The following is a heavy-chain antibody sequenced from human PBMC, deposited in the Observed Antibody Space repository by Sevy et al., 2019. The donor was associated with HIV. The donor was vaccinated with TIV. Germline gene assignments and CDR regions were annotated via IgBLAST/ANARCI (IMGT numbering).Heavy chain of an antibody. Sequence: ASVKVSCKASADTFTNNYMHWVRQAPGQGLEWMGIIDPSAGNASYAQRFQGRITMTRDTSTNTLYMDLNSLRPEDTAVYYGVRADPAQHFDSWGQGTLVTVSS. CDR3: VRADPAQHFDS. V-gene: IGHV1-46*01. CDR1: ADTFTNNY. J-gene: IGHJ4*02. CDR2: IDPSAGNA.